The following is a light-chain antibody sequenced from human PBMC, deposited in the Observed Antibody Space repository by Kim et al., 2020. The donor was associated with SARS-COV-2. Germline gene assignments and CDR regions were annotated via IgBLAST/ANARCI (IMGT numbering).Light chain of an antibody. Sequence: LSPGERATLSCRARQSVPSNSLAWYQQKPGQTPRLLIYGASSRAPGIPDRFCGSGSGTDFSLTISRLEPEDFAVYYCQQYGSSPRFGGGTKVDIK. J-gene: IGKJ4*01. CDR2: GAS. CDR1: QSVPSNS. V-gene: IGKV3-20*01. CDR3: QQYGSSPR.